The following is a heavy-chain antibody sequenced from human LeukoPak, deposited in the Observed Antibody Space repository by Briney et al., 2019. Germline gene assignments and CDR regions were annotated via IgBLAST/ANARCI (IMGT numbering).Heavy chain of an antibody. CDR2: IGSDVRT. J-gene: IGHJ4*02. Sequence: PGGSLRLSCEASGFSFTNNAMSWVRQAPGKGLEWVSGIGSDVRTHYADSVKGRFTISRDNSKNTMYLQMNSLRAEDTAVYYCAKDILGRSFDYWGLGTLVTVSS. CDR1: GFSFTNNA. CDR3: AKDILGRSFDY. V-gene: IGHV3-23*01.